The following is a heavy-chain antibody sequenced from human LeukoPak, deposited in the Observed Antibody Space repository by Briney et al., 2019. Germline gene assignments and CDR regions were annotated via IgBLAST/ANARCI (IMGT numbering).Heavy chain of an antibody. Sequence: SGGSLRLSCEASGFTFGTFWMSWVRQAPGKGLEWVANIKQGGSEKNYVDSVKGRFTTARDGAKNSLYLQMNSLRAEDTAVYFCARDKGGMVPFDYWGQGTLVTVSS. CDR1: GFTFGTFW. J-gene: IGHJ4*02. D-gene: IGHD3-10*01. V-gene: IGHV3-7*01. CDR3: ARDKGGMVPFDY. CDR2: IKQGGSEK.